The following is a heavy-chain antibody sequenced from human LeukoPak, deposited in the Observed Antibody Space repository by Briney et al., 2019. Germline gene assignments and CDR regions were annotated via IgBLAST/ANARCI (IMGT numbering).Heavy chain of an antibody. CDR2: LSYDGSNK. V-gene: IGHV3-30-3*01. J-gene: IGHJ4*02. CDR3: ARDQGWIQLWLLLEGSSMGIDY. Sequence: GGSLRLSCAASGFTFSSYAMDWVRQAPGKGLEWVAVLSYDGSNKYYADSGKGRFTISRDNSKNTLYLQMNSLKAKDTAVYYCARDQGWIQLWLLLEGSSMGIDYWGQGTLVTVSS. D-gene: IGHD5-18*01. CDR1: GFTFSSYA.